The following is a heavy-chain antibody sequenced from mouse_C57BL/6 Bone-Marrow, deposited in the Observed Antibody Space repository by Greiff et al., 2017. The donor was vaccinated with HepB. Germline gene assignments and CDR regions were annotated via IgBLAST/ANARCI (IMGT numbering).Heavy chain of an antibody. V-gene: IGHV1-81*01. CDR1: GYTFTSYG. J-gene: IGHJ3*01. CDR2: IYPRSGNT. CDR3: AREGSSSAWFAY. Sequence: VQLQQSGAELARPGASVKLSCKASGYTFTSYGISWVKQRTGQGLEWIGEIYPRSGNTYYNEKFKGKATLTADKSSSTAYMELRSLTSEDSAVYFCAREGSSSAWFAYWGQGTLVTVSA. D-gene: IGHD1-1*01.